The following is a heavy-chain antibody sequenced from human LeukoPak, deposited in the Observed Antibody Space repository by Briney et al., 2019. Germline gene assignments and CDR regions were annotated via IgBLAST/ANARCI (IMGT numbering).Heavy chain of an antibody. CDR1: GFTFSSYG. Sequence: GGSLRLSCAASGFTFSSYGMSWVRQAPGKGLEWVSFIYSAGSIYYSDPVKGRFTISIDNSKNTLYLQMNSLRAEDTAVYYCARRAGAYTHPYDYWGQGTLVTVSS. CDR2: IYSAGSI. V-gene: IGHV3-53*01. D-gene: IGHD3-16*01. CDR3: ARRAGAYTHPYDY. J-gene: IGHJ4*02.